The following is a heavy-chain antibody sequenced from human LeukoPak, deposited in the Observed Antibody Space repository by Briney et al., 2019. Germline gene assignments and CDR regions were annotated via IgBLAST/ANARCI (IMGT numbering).Heavy chain of an antibody. CDR1: GGSISSYY. D-gene: IGHD4-17*01. V-gene: IGHV4-4*07. CDR3: ARGGGYGDYGYVDN. J-gene: IGHJ4*02. CDR2: IYTSGST. Sequence: PSETLSLTCTVSGGSISSYYWSWIRPPAGQGLECIGRIYTSGSTNYNPSLKSRVTMSVDTSKNQFSLKLSSVTAADTAVYYCARGGGYGDYGYVDNWGQGTLVTVSS.